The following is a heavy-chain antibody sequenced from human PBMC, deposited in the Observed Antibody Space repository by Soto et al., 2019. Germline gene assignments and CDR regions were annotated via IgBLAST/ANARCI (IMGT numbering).Heavy chain of an antibody. Sequence: GESLKLSCKASGYSFTHHWIAWVRQMPGKGLEWVGLIFPGDSDIRYSSSFQGQVTISADKSITTAYLQWSSLKASDTAMYYCARSQDGGYRYSYWGQGALVTVSS. CDR2: IFPGDSDI. D-gene: IGHD5-18*01. V-gene: IGHV5-51*01. CDR3: ARSQDGGYRYSY. J-gene: IGHJ4*02. CDR1: GYSFTHHW.